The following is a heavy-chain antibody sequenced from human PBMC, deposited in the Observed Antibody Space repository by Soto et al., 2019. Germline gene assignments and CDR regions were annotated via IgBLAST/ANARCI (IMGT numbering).Heavy chain of an antibody. CDR3: ARSNYGSGSYGYGRDV. Sequence: KISETLSLTCTVSGDSISSYYWSWIRQPAGKGLEWIGRIYASGSTNYNPSLKSRVTMSVDTSKNQFYLKVRSATAADTAVYYCARSNYGSGSYGYGRDVWVKATTVT. V-gene: IGHV4-4*07. J-gene: IGHJ6*04. CDR1: GDSISSYY. CDR2: IYASGST. D-gene: IGHD3-10*01.